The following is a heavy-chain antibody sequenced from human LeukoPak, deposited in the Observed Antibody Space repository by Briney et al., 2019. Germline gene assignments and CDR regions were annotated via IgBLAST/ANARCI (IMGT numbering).Heavy chain of an antibody. CDR1: GFTVSSNY. CDR3: ARDLTVTDYYYYGMDV. Sequence: SGGSLRLSCAASGFTVSSNYMSWVRQAPGKGLEWVAVISYDGSNKYYADSVKGRFTISRDNSKNTLYLQMNSLRAEDTAVYYCARDLTVTDYYYYGMDVWGQGTTVTVSS. CDR2: ISYDGSNK. D-gene: IGHD4-11*01. V-gene: IGHV3-30-3*01. J-gene: IGHJ6*02.